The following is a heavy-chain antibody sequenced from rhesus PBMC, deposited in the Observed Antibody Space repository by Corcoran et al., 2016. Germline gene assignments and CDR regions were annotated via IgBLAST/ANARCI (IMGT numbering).Heavy chain of an antibody. J-gene: IGHJ6*01. CDR2: IDGNSSST. V-gene: IGHV4-127*01. Sequence: QLQLQESGPGLVKPSETLSLTCAVSGYSISSGYDWSWIRQPPGTGLEWIGYIDGNSSSTNYNPALKNRGTVSKDTSKNQFSLKRSAVTAADTAGYYWAREGFGLYNRRGLDPWGQGVVVTVAA. CDR3: AREGFGLYNRRGLDP. CDR1: GYSISSGYD. D-gene: IGHD3-3*01.